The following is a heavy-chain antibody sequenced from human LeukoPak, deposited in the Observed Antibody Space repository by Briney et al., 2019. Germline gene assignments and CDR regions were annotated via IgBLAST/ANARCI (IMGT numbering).Heavy chain of an antibody. D-gene: IGHD5-18*01. V-gene: IGHV3-49*04. J-gene: IGHJ6*02. Sequence: GRSLRLSCTASGFTFGDHAMSWVRQAPGKGLEWVGFIRSKNYRGTTEYAASVKGRSTISRDDFGSIAYLQMNSLKIEDTAVYYCSSGPIQLWLHNGMDAWGQGTTVTVSS. CDR3: SSGPIQLWLHNGMDA. CDR2: IRSKNYRGTT. CDR1: GFTFGDHA.